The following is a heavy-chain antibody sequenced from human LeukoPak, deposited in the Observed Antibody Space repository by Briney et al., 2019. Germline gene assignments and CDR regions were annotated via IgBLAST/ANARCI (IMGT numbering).Heavy chain of an antibody. J-gene: IGHJ4*02. CDR2: INPNNGGT. CDR3: ARGEVLSGLGY. D-gene: IGHD2-15*01. V-gene: IGHV1-2*02. CDR1: GYTFTDYY. Sequence: ASVKVSCKASGYTFTDYYIHWVRQAPGQGLEWMGWINPNNGGTNYARKFQGGVTITRDTSISTAYMELSRLTSDDTAVYYCARGEVLSGLGYWGQGTLVTVSS.